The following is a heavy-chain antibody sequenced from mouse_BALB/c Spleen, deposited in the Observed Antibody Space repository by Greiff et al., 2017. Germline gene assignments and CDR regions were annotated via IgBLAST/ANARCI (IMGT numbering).Heavy chain of an antibody. D-gene: IGHD1-1*01. Sequence: VKLVESGAELARPGASVKLSCKASGYTFTSYWMQWVKQRPGQGLEWIGAIYPGDGDTRYTQKFKGKATLTADKSSSTAYMQLSSLASEDSAVYYCARRAVVARGDFDVWGAGTTVTVSS. CDR1: GYTFTSYW. CDR2: IYPGDGDT. CDR3: ARRAVVARGDFDV. J-gene: IGHJ1*01. V-gene: IGHV1-87*01.